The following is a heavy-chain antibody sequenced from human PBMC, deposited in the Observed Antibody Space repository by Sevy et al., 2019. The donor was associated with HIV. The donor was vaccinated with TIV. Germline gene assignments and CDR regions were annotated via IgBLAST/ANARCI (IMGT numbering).Heavy chain of an antibody. CDR2: ISGYNGYT. Sequence: ASVKVSCKASGYSFTNYGIGWVRQAPGQGLEWMGWISGYNGYTNYAQNLQGRVTMTTDTSTSTAYMELRSLRSDDTAIYYCAKEGKNIRSRFDPWGQGTLVTISS. CDR1: GYSFTNYG. CDR3: AKEGKNIRSRFDP. J-gene: IGHJ5*02. D-gene: IGHD3-3*02. V-gene: IGHV1-18*01.